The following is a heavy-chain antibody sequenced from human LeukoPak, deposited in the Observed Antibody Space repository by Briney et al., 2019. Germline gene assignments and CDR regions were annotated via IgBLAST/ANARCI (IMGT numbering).Heavy chain of an antibody. V-gene: IGHV4-34*01. CDR2: INHSGST. CDR1: GGSFSGYY. Sequence: SETLSLTCAVYGGSFSGYYWSWIRQPPGKGLEWIGEINHSGSTNYNPSLKSRVTISVDTSKNQFSLKLSSVTAADTAVYYCARGRSFRTYYGTDVWGQGTTVTVSS. CDR3: ARGRSFRTYYGTDV. J-gene: IGHJ6*02.